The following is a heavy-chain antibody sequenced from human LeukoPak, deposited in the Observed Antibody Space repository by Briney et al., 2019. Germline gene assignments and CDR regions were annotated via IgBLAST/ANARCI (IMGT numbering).Heavy chain of an antibody. J-gene: IGHJ6*04. D-gene: IGHD3-22*01. V-gene: IGHV4-30-4*01. CDR3: ARDYDYDYYGMDV. CDR1: GGSISSGDYY. Sequence: SETLSLTCTVSGGSISSGDYYWSWIRQPPGKGLEWIGYIYYSGSTYYNPSLKSRVTISVDTSKNQFSLKLSSVTAADTAVYYCARDYDYDYYGMDVWGKGTTVTVSS. CDR2: IYYSGST.